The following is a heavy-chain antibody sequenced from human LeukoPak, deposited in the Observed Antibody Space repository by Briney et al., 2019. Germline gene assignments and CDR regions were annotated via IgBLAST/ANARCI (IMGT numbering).Heavy chain of an antibody. D-gene: IGHD3-10*01. CDR1: GYSFTSYW. Sequence: GESLKISCKGSGYSFTSYWIGWVRQMPGKGLEWMGIIYPGDSDTRYSPSFQGQVTISADKSISTAYLQWSSLKASDTAMYYCARHMKYYYGSGSYKGVDYWGQGTLVTVSS. CDR3: ARHMKYYYGSGSYKGVDY. V-gene: IGHV5-51*01. J-gene: IGHJ4*02. CDR2: IYPGDSDT.